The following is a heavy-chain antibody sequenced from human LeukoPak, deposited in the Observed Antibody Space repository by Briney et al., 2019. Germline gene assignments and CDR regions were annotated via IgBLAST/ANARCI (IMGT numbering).Heavy chain of an antibody. CDR2: ISSSSST. CDR3: VTSYQLLLDC. Sequence: PGGSLRLSCAASGFTFRSYNMNWVRQAPGKGLEWVSYISSSSSTYYADSVQGRFTISRDNAKNSLYLRMNSLRAEDTAVYYCVTSYQLLLDCWGQGTLVTVSS. J-gene: IGHJ4*02. D-gene: IGHD2-2*01. CDR1: GFTFRSYN. V-gene: IGHV3-48*01.